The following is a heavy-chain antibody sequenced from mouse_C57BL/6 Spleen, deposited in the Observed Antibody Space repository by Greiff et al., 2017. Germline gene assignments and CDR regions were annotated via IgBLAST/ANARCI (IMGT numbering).Heavy chain of an antibody. Sequence: VKLQESGPGLVQPSQSLSITCTVSGFSLTSYGVHWVRQSPGKGLEWLGVIWSGGSTDYNAAFISRLSISKDNSKSQVFFKMNSLQADDTAIYYCARNLDYSNYYAMDYWGQGTSVTVSS. V-gene: IGHV2-2*01. CDR1: GFSLTSYG. CDR3: ARNLDYSNYYAMDY. D-gene: IGHD2-5*01. CDR2: IWSGGST. J-gene: IGHJ4*01.